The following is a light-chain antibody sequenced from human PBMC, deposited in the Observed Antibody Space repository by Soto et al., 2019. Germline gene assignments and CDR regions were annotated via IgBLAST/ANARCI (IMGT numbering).Light chain of an antibody. CDR3: QQYGSSPWT. Sequence: IVVSQSPGTLSLSQGERATLSCRASQSVSSSYLAWYQQKPGQAPRLLIYGASSRATGIPDRFSGSGSGTDFTLTISRLEPEDFAVYYCQQYGSSPWTFGQGTKVDIK. J-gene: IGKJ1*01. V-gene: IGKV3-20*01. CDR2: GAS. CDR1: QSVSSSY.